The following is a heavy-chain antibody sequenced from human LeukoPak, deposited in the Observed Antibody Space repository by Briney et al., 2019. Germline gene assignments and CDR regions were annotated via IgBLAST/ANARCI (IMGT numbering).Heavy chain of an antibody. Sequence: SETLSLTCAVYGGSLSGYYWSWIRQPPGKGLEWIGEINHSGSTNYNPSLKSRVTISVDTSKNQFSLKLSSVTAADTAVYYCARRSDSSSGNERTAGFDYWGQGTLVTVSS. CDR3: ARRSDSSSGNERTAGFDY. CDR1: GGSLSGYY. D-gene: IGHD6-6*01. V-gene: IGHV4-34*01. J-gene: IGHJ4*02. CDR2: INHSGST.